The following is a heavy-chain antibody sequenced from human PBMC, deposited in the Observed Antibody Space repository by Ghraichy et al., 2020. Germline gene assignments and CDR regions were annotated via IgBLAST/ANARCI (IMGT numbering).Heavy chain of an antibody. V-gene: IGHV1-69*01. Sequence: VKVSCKASGGTFSSYAISWVRQAPGQGLEWMGGIIPIFGTANYAQKFQGRVTITADESTSTAYMELSSLRSEDTAVYYCARGPYYYDSSGYYPFDYWGQGTLVTVSS. CDR1: GGTFSSYA. CDR3: ARGPYYYDSSGYYPFDY. D-gene: IGHD3-22*01. J-gene: IGHJ4*02. CDR2: IIPIFGTA.